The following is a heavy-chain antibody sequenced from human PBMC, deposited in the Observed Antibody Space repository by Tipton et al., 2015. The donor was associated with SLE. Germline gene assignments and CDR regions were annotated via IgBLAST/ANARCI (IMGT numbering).Heavy chain of an antibody. CDR2: IYYSGST. CDR1: GGSISSSSYY. Sequence: LSCTVSGGSISSSSYYWGWIRQPPGKGLEWIGSIYYSGSTYCNPSLKSRVTISVDTSKNQFSLKLSSVTAADTAVYYCARGVSVADIDYFDYWGQGTLVTVSS. D-gene: IGHD2-15*01. CDR3: ARGVSVADIDYFDY. V-gene: IGHV4-39*07. J-gene: IGHJ4*02.